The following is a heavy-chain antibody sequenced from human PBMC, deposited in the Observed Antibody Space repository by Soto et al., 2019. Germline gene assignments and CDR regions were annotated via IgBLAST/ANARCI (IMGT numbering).Heavy chain of an antibody. CDR2: IIPIFGTA. V-gene: IGHV1-69*13. Sequence: SVKVSCKASGGTFSSYAISWVRQAPGQGLEWMGGIIPIFGTANYAQKFQGRVTITADESTSTAYMELSSLRSEDTAVYYCARDPRLTEKNYSYYGMDVWGQGTTVTVSS. D-gene: IGHD6-25*01. CDR1: GGTFSSYA. J-gene: IGHJ6*02. CDR3: ARDPRLTEKNYSYYGMDV.